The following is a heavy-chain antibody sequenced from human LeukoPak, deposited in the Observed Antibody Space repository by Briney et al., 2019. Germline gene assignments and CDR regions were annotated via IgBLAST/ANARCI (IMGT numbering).Heavy chain of an antibody. CDR2: ISSRSDYI. D-gene: IGHD1-26*01. CDR3: ARDPFQEWELKTIDY. V-gene: IGHV3-21*01. CDR1: GFTFSTCS. J-gene: IGHJ4*02. Sequence: PGGSLRLSCAASGFTFSTCSMNWVRQAPGKGLEWVSSISSRSDYIYYADSVKGRFTISRDNAKNSLYLQMNSLRADDTAVYYCARDPFQEWELKTIDYWGQGTLVTVSS.